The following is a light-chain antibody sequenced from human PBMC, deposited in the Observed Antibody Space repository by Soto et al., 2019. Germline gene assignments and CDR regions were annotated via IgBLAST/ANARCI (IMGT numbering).Light chain of an antibody. Sequence: DIQMTQSPSTLSASVGDRATITCRASQSIGVWLAWYQQKPGTAPKLLIYKTSTLDSGVPLRFSGSGSGTEFTLTISSLQPDDLATYYCQQYINYFRPFGQGTTVDIK. CDR3: QQYINYFRP. CDR1: QSIGVW. CDR2: KTS. V-gene: IGKV1-5*03. J-gene: IGKJ1*01.